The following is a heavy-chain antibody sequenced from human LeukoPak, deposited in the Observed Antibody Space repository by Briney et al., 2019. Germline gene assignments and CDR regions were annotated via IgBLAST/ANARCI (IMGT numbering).Heavy chain of an antibody. J-gene: IGHJ4*02. Sequence: SETLSLTCTVSGGSISSSSYYWAWIRQPPGKGLEWVGSIYYSGSTYYNPSLKSRVTISVDTSKNQFSLKLRSVTAADTAVYYCARQETTVVQDYWGQGTLVTVSS. CDR3: ARQETTVVQDY. CDR1: GGSISSSSYY. D-gene: IGHD4-23*01. CDR2: IYYSGST. V-gene: IGHV4-39*01.